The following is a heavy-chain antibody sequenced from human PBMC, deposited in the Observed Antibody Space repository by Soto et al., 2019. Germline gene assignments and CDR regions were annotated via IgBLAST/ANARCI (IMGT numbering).Heavy chain of an antibody. CDR2: IYTSGAT. Sequence: EVQLVESGGDLVQPGGSLRLSCAASGFTIKSNYMTWVRQAPGKGLEWISIIYTSGATYYADSVKGRFTISRDSSENTVYLQMNSLRVDDTAVYYCARDWDTSRGDWAYYGVDVWGQGTTVIVSS. CDR3: ARDWDTSRGDWAYYGVDV. V-gene: IGHV3-66*01. D-gene: IGHD6-13*01. J-gene: IGHJ6*02. CDR1: GFTIKSNY.